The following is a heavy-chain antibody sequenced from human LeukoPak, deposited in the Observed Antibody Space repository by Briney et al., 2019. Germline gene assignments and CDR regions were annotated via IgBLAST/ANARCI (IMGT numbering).Heavy chain of an antibody. V-gene: IGHV3-21*06. J-gene: IGHJ3*02. D-gene: IGHD3-16*02. CDR2: IISSSRYI. CDR3: ARDRLIPSGGSYRFPEEGCDM. Sequence: PGESLRLSCAASGFSLSSYNMNWVRQAPGKGLEWVASIISSSRYIYYSDSMQGRFTISRDNAQTSLDLQIDSLRVEDTAVYYCARDRLIPSGGSYRFPEEGCDMWGQGTMVTVSS. CDR1: GFSLSSYN.